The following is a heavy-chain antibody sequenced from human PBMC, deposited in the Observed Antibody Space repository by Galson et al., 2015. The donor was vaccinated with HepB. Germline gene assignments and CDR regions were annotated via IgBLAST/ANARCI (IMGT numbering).Heavy chain of an antibody. V-gene: IGHV3-9*01. J-gene: IGHJ3*02. CDR2: ISWNSGSI. D-gene: IGHD6-19*01. CDR3: AKEMYSSGAFDI. CDR1: GFTFDDYA. Sequence: SLRLSCAASGFTFDDYAMHWVRQAPGKGLEWVSGISWNSGSIGYADSVKGRFTISRDNAKNSLYLQMNSLRAEDTALYYCAKEMYSSGAFDIWGQGTMVTVSS.